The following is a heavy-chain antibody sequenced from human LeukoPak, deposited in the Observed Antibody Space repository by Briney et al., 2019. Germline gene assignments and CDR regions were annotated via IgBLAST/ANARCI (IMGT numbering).Heavy chain of an antibody. J-gene: IGHJ4*02. CDR1: GYTFTSYG. CDR3: ARDRGYDFWSGYYSYYFDY. V-gene: IGHV1-18*01. Sequence: ASVKVSCKASGYTFTSYGTSWVRQAPGQGLEWMGWISAYNGNTNYAQKLQGRVTMTTDTSTSTAYMELRSLRSDDTAVYYCARDRGYDFWSGYYSYYFDYWGQGTLVTVSS. D-gene: IGHD3-3*01. CDR2: ISAYNGNT.